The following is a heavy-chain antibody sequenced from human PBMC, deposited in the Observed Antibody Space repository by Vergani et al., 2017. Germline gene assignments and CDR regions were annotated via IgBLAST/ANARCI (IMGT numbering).Heavy chain of an antibody. D-gene: IGHD6-6*01. Sequence: QLVESGAEVKKPGASVKVSCKASGYTFTGYYMHWVRQAPGQGLEWMGWINPNSGGTNYAQKFQGRVTMTRDTSISTAYMELSRLRSDDTAVYYCARGTAARVVYYYYYMDVWGKGTTVTVSS. V-gene: IGHV1-2*02. J-gene: IGHJ6*03. CDR3: ARGTAARVVYYYYYMDV. CDR2: INPNSGGT. CDR1: GYTFTGYY.